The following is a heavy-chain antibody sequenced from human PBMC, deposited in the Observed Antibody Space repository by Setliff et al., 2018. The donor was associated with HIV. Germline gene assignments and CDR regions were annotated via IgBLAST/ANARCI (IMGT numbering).Heavy chain of an antibody. CDR1: GGTFSNSA. CDR3: ARRKSGSYFDAFDI. D-gene: IGHD1-26*01. CDR2: IIPSLGTA. Sequence: ASVKVSCKASGGTFSNSAISWVRQAPGQGLEWMGRIIPSLGTADYAQRFQGRVAINADKSTTTAYMQLSSLSSEDSAVYYCARRKSGSYFDAFDIWGQGTMVTVSS. J-gene: IGHJ3*02. V-gene: IGHV1-69*04.